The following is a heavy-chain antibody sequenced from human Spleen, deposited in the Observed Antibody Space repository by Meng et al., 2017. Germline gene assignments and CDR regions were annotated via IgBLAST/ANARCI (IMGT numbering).Heavy chain of an antibody. J-gene: IGHJ4*02. CDR3: ARGPTTMAHDFDY. V-gene: IGHV4-34*01. D-gene: IGHD4-11*01. CDR2: INHSGST. CDR1: GGSFSDYY. Sequence: QVQLKQWGAGLLKPSETLSLTCVVSGGSFSDYYWSWIRQPPGKGLEWIGEINHSGSTNYNPSLESRATISVDTSQNNLSLKLSSVTAADSAVYYCARGPTTMAHDFDYWGQGTLSPSPQ.